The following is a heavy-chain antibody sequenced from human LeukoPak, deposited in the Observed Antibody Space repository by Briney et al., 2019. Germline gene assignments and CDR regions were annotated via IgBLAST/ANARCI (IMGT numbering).Heavy chain of an antibody. D-gene: IGHD3-3*01. CDR3: ARKRSGYYDY. V-gene: IGHV4-34*01. CDR1: GGSFSGYY. Sequence: SETLSLTCAVYGGSFSGYYWSWIRQPPGKGLEWIGEINHSGSTNYNPSLKSRVTKSVDTSKNQFSMKLSSVTAADTAVYYCARKRSGYYDYWGQGTLVTVSS. CDR2: INHSGST. J-gene: IGHJ4*02.